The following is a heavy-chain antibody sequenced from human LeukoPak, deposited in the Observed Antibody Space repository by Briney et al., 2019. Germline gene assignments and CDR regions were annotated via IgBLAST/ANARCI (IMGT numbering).Heavy chain of an antibody. CDR1: GGSISSNNW. CDR2: IYHSGSP. Sequence: SETLSLTCAVSGGSISSNNWWGWVRPPPGKGLEWIGEIYHSGSPNYNPSLKSRVTISVDKSRNHFSLNLSSVTAADTAVYYCARVNIDNWHSCDYWGQGTLVTVSS. D-gene: IGHD1-1*01. CDR3: ARVNIDNWHSCDY. J-gene: IGHJ4*02. V-gene: IGHV4-4*02.